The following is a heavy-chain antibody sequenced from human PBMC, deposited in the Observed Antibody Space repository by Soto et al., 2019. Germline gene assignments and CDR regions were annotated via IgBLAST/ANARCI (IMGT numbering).Heavy chain of an antibody. CDR1: GYTFTSYG. CDR2: ISAYNGNT. CDR3: ARDIVVVVAATDALDI. Sequence: ASVKVSCKASGYTFTSYGISWVRQAPGQGLEWMGWISAYNGNTNYAQKLQGRVTMTTDTSTSTAYMELRSLRSDDTAVYYCARDIVVVVAATDALDIWGQGTMVTVSS. D-gene: IGHD2-15*01. V-gene: IGHV1-18*01. J-gene: IGHJ3*02.